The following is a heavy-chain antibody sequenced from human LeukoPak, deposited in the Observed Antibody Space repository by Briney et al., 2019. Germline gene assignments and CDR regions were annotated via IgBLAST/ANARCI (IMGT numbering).Heavy chain of an antibody. V-gene: IGHV4-34*01. CDR1: GGSFSGYY. D-gene: IGHD3-10*01. CDR3: ARSEAYYYGSGSYYLFDY. J-gene: IGHJ4*02. Sequence: SETLSLTCAVYGGSFSGYYWSWIRQPPGKGLEWIGEINHSGNTNYNPSLKSRVTISIDTSKNQLSLKLSSVTAADTAVYYCARSEAYYYGSGSYYLFDYWGQGTLVTVPS. CDR2: INHSGNT.